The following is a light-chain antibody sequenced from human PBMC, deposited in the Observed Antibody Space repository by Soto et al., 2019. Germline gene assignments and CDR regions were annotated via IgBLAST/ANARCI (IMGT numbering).Light chain of an antibody. J-gene: IGKJ5*01. CDR2: DAS. V-gene: IGKV3-11*01. CDR1: QSVSSY. Sequence: EIVLTQSPATLSLSPGERATLSCRASQSVSSYLAWYQQKPGQAPRLLIYDASNRATGVPARFSGSGSGTDFTLTISGLEHEDFVVYYCQQRSSSVTFGQGTRLEIK. CDR3: QQRSSSVT.